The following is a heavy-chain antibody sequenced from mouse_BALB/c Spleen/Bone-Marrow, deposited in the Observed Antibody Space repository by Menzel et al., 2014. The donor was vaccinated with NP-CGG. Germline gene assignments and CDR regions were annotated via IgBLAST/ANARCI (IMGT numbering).Heavy chain of an antibody. D-gene: IGHD2-4*01. CDR2: ISSGGSYT. Sequence: VQLKESGGGLVKPGGPLKLSCAASGFTFSSYAMSWVRQTPEKRLEWVATISSGGSYTYYPDSVKGRFTISRDNAKNTLYLQMSSLRSEDTAMYYCARHGITRLLDYWGQGTTLTVSS. J-gene: IGHJ2*01. CDR3: ARHGITRLLDY. V-gene: IGHV5-9-3*01. CDR1: GFTFSSYA.